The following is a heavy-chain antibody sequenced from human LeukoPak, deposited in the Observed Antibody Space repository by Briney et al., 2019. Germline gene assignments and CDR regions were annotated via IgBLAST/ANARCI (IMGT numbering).Heavy chain of an antibody. J-gene: IGHJ5*02. V-gene: IGHV1-46*01. D-gene: IGHD2-2*01. CDR1: GYTFTSYY. CDR3: ARGIVVVPAGGWFDP. Sequence: ASVKVSCKASGYTFTSYYMHWVRQAPGQGLEWMGIINPSGGSTSYAQKFQGRVTMTRDTSTSTVYMELSSLRSDDTAVYYCARGIVVVPAGGWFDPWGQGTLVTVSS. CDR2: INPSGGST.